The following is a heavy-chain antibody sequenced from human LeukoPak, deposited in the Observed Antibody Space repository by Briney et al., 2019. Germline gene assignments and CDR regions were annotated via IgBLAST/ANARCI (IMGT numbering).Heavy chain of an antibody. CDR3: AREPLYYYDSSGYSPRYFDY. CDR2: IISIFGIT. V-gene: IGHV1-69*13. J-gene: IGHJ4*02. D-gene: IGHD3-22*01. CDR1: GGTFSNYV. Sequence: ASVKVSCRASGGTFSNYVISWVRQAPGQGLEWMGGIISIFGITTYAQKFQGRVTITADEPTDTVYMELSSLRSEDTAVYYCAREPLYYYDSSGYSPRYFDYWGQGTLVTVSS.